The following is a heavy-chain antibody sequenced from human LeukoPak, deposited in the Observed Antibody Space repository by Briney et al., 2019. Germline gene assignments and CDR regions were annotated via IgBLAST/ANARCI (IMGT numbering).Heavy chain of an antibody. CDR3: AIGGYSYGYSPKYFDY. D-gene: IGHD5-18*01. V-gene: IGHV3-23*01. CDR1: GFTFSSYD. J-gene: IGHJ4*02. Sequence: GGSLRLSCAASGFTFSSYDMSWVRQAPGKGLKWVSGISGSGGSTYYADSVKGRFTISRDNSKNTLYLQMNSLRAEDTAVYYCAIGGYSYGYSPKYFDYWGQGTLVTVSS. CDR2: ISGSGGST.